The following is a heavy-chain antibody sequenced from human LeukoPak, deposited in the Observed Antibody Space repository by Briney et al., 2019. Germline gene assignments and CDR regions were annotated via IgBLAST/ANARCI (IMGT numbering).Heavy chain of an antibody. CDR1: GFIFSSCW. CDR2: IKQDGSEK. Sequence: GGSLRLSCAAAGFIFSSCWMSWVRQAPGKGLEWVANIKQDGSEKYYVDSVKGRFTISRDNARNSLYLQINTLRAEATAVYYCARYDFSSGYAFDYWGQGTLVTVSS. CDR3: ARYDFSSGYAFDY. D-gene: IGHD3-3*01. V-gene: IGHV3-7*01. J-gene: IGHJ4*02.